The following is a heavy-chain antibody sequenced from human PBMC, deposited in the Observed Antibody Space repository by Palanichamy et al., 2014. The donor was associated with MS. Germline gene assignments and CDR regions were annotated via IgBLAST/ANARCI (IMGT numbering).Heavy chain of an antibody. Sequence: EVQLVESGGDLVQPGGSLRLSCAASGFTFSGYWMHWVRQAPGKGLVWVARTDNDGSATSYADSVKGRFTVSRDNAKNALYLEMNSLSAEDTAVYFCARDQAPGYFDYWGQGTLVTVS. CDR3: ARDQAPGYFDY. V-gene: IGHV3-74*01. CDR2: TDNDGSAT. J-gene: IGHJ4*02. D-gene: IGHD6-13*01. CDR1: GFTFSGYW.